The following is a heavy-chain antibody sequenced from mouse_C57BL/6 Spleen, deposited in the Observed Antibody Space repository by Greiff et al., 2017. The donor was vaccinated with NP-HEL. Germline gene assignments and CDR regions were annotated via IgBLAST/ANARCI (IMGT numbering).Heavy chain of an antibody. D-gene: IGHD1-1*01. CDR2: IDPETGGT. V-gene: IGHV1-15*01. CDR1: GYTFTDYE. Sequence: VQLQESGAELARPGASVTLSCKASGYTFTDYEMHWVKQTPVHGLEWIGAIDPETGGTAYNQKFKGKAILTADKSSSTAYMELRSLTSEDSAVYYCTRSDYGSSPDYWGQGTTLTVSS. CDR3: TRSDYGSSPDY. J-gene: IGHJ2*01.